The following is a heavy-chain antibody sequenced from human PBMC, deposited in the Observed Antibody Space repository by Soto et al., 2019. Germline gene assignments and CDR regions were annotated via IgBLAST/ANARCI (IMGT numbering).Heavy chain of an antibody. V-gene: IGHV1-69*05. Sequence: SVKVSCKASGGTFSNYAISWVRQAPGQGLEWMGGIILPFGTANYAQKFQGRATMTRNTSISTAYMELSSLRSEDTAVYYCARALRFLEWLPHYYGMDVWGQGTTVTVSS. CDR3: ARALRFLEWLPHYYGMDV. J-gene: IGHJ6*02. CDR2: IILPFGTA. D-gene: IGHD3-3*01. CDR1: GGTFSNYA.